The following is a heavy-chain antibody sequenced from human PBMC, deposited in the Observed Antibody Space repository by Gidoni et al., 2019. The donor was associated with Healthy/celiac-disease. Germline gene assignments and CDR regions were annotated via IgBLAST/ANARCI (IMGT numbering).Heavy chain of an antibody. CDR2: IKQDGSEK. D-gene: IGHD3-10*01. Sequence: EVQLVESGGGLVQPGGSLRLSCAASGFTFSSHWMSWVRQAPGKGLEWVANIKQDGSEKYYVDSVKGRFTISRDNAKNSLYLQMNSLRAEDTAVYYCARDEGFRELFLPLDAFDIWGQGTMVTVSS. J-gene: IGHJ3*02. CDR1: GFTFSSHW. CDR3: ARDEGFRELFLPLDAFDI. V-gene: IGHV3-7*01.